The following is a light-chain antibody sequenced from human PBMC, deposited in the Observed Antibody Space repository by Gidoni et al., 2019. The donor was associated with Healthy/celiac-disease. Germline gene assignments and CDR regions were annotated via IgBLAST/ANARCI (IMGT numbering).Light chain of an antibody. J-gene: IGKJ5*01. V-gene: IGKV3-20*01. Sequence: IVFTHSPGTLSLSTAERATLSCRASQSVSISHLAWYQQKPGQAPRLLIYGASSRATGIPDRFSGSGSGTDFTLTISRLGPEDFAVYYCQQYGSSPITFGQXTRLEIK. CDR2: GAS. CDR1: QSVSISH. CDR3: QQYGSSPIT.